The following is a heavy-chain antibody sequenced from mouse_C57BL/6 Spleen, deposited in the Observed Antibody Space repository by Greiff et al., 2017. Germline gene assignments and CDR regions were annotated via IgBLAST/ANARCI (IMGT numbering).Heavy chain of an antibody. CDR1: GFNFSNYW. Sequence: EVQLQESGGGLVQPGGSMKLSCVASGFNFSNYWMNWVRQSPEKGLEWVAQIRLKSDNYATHYAEAVKGRFTISRDDSKSSVYLQMNNLRAEDTGIYYCTGEGDYDGGADYWGQGTTLTVAS. CDR2: IRLKSDNYAT. J-gene: IGHJ2*01. D-gene: IGHD2-4*01. CDR3: TGEGDYDGGADY. V-gene: IGHV6-3*01.